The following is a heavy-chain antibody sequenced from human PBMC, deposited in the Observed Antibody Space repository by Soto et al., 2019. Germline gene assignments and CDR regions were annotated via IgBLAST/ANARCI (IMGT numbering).Heavy chain of an antibody. CDR2: ISSSGTTI. V-gene: IGHV3-48*01. Sequence: GGSLRLSCAASGFTFRNYNMNWVRQAPGKGLEWVSYISSSGTTIYYADSVKGRFTISRDNAKNSLYLRMNSLRAEDTAVYYCATSSSGWSDYWGQGTLVTVSS. CDR1: GFTFRNYN. CDR3: ATSSSGWSDY. J-gene: IGHJ4*02. D-gene: IGHD6-19*01.